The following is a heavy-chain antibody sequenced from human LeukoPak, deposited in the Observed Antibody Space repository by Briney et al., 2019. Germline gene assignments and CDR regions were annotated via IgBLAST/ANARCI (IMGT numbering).Heavy chain of an antibody. CDR1: GFTFSSYA. V-gene: IGHV3-30-3*01. J-gene: IGHJ4*02. Sequence: GGSLRLSCAASGFTFSSYAMPWVRQAPGKGLEWVAVISYDGSNKYYADSVKGRFTISRDNFKNTLYLQMNSLRAEDTAVYYCARDLEVGLAMLSPLWFDYWGQGTLVTVSS. CDR2: ISYDGSNK. CDR3: ARDLEVGLAMLSPLWFDY. D-gene: IGHD2-8*01.